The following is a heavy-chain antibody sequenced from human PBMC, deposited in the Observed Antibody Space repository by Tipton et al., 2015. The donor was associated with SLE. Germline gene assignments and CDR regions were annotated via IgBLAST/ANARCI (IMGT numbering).Heavy chain of an antibody. CDR1: GDSISSYY. Sequence: TLSLTCTVSGDSISSYYWSWIRQPAGKGLEWIGRIYTSGSTNYNLSLKSRVTMSVDTSKNQFSLKLSPVTAADTAVYYCARTGPGVTTGWFDPWGQGTLVTVSS. J-gene: IGHJ5*02. CDR2: IYTSGST. V-gene: IGHV4-4*07. D-gene: IGHD4-17*01. CDR3: ARTGPGVTTGWFDP.